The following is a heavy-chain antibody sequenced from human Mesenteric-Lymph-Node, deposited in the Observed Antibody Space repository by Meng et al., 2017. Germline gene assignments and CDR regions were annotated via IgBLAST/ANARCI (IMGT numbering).Heavy chain of an antibody. Sequence: SETLSLTCAVYGGSISSYYWSWIRQPPGKGLEWIGYIYYSGSTNYNPSLKSRVTISVDTSKNQFSLKLSSVTAADTAVYYCARSSSSHLRVDYWGQGTLVTVSS. J-gene: IGHJ4*02. V-gene: IGHV4-59*01. CDR2: IYYSGST. CDR1: GGSISSYY. CDR3: ARSSSSHLRVDY. D-gene: IGHD6-6*01.